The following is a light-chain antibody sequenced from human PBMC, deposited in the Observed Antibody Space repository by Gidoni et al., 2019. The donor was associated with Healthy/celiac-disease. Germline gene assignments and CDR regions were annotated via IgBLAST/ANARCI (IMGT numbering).Light chain of an antibody. J-gene: IGLJ2*01. CDR2: QDS. CDR3: QAWDSSTVV. Sequence: YDLTHPPSVSVSPGQTASITCTGDKLGDKYACWYQQKPGQSPVLVIYQDSKRTSGIPERFSGSNSGNTATLTISGTQAMDEADYYCQAWDSSTVVFGGGTKLTVL. V-gene: IGLV3-1*01. CDR1: KLGDKY.